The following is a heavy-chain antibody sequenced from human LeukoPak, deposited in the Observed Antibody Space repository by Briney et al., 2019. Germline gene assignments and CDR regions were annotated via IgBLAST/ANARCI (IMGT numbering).Heavy chain of an antibody. CDR1: GFTFSSYS. V-gene: IGHV3-21*04. D-gene: IGHD1-1*01. CDR3: ARVGTFIPDAFDI. J-gene: IGHJ3*02. CDR2: ISSSSSYI. Sequence: PGGSLRLSCAASGFTFSSYSMNWVRQAPGKGLEWVSSISSSSSYIYYADSVKGRFTISRDNAKNSLYLQMNSLRAEDTALYYCARVGTFIPDAFDIWGQGTMVTVSS.